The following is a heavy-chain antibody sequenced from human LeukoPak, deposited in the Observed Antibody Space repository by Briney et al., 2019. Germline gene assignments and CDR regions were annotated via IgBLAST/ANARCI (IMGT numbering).Heavy chain of an antibody. CDR3: ARDSADSSGIYNWFGP. D-gene: IGHD3-22*01. V-gene: IGHV4-59*01. CDR1: GGSISSYY. Sequence: PSETLSLTCTVSGGSISSYYWSWVRQPPGKGLEWIGYIYYTGSTNYNPSLKSRVTISLDTSKNQFSLKLSSVTAADTAVYFCARDSADSSGIYNWFGPWGQGTLVTVSS. J-gene: IGHJ5*02. CDR2: IYYTGST.